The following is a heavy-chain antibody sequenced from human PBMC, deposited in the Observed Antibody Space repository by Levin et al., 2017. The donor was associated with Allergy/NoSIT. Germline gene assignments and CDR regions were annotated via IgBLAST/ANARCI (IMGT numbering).Heavy chain of an antibody. J-gene: IGHJ5*02. D-gene: IGHD4-17*01. V-gene: IGHV6-1*01. CDR2: TFYRSKWYT. CDR3: ARGLGLTVTTDWFDP. Sequence: SQTLSLTCAISGDSFSSNSASWNWIRQSPSRGLEWLGRTFYRSKWYTDYAVSVKSRIIINADTSNNQFSLQLNSVTPEDTAVYYCARGLGLTVTTDWFDPWGQGTLVTVSS. CDR1: GDSFSSNSAS.